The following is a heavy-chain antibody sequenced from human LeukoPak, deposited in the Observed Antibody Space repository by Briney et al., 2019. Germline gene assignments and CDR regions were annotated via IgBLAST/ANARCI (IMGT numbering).Heavy chain of an antibody. J-gene: IGHJ3*02. CDR1: GGSFSGYY. V-gene: IGHV4-34*01. Sequence: SETLSLTCAVYGGSFSGYYWSWIRQPPGKGLEWIGEINHSGSTNYNPSLKSRVTISVDTSKNQFSLKLSSVTAADTAVYYCARVYNWNDASPKGYAFDIWGQGTMVTVSS. D-gene: IGHD1-1*01. CDR3: ARVYNWNDASPKGYAFDI. CDR2: INHSGST.